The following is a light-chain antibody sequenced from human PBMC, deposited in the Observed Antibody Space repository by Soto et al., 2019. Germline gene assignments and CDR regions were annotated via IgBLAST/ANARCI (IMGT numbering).Light chain of an antibody. V-gene: IGLV2-14*01. J-gene: IGLJ3*02. CDR3: ISYTSSSTWV. CDR1: STDVRAYNY. Sequence: QSALTQPASVSGSPGQSITISCTGTSTDVRAYNYVSWYKQHPGTAPTLMIYEVSNRPSGVSDRFSGSRSGNTASLTISGLQAEDESDYYCISYTSSSTWVFGGGTKLTVL. CDR2: EVS.